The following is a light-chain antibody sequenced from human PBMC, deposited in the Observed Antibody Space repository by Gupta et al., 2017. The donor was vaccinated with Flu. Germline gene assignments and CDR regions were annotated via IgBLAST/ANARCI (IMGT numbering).Light chain of an antibody. CDR1: QSIRNH. Sequence: GERATLSCRASQSIRNHLAWYQQNPGQAPRLLISGASARATGIPGRFSGSGFGTEFTLTISSLQDEDFAVYYCQCYDHWPLTFGGGTRLEIK. CDR2: GAS. J-gene: IGKJ4*01. V-gene: IGKV3-15*01. CDR3: QCYDHWPLT.